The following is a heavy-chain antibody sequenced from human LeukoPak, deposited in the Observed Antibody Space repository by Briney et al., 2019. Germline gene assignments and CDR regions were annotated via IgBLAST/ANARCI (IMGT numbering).Heavy chain of an antibody. V-gene: IGHV4-39*07. D-gene: IGHD3-3*01. J-gene: IGHJ4*02. CDR3: ALYDFWSGYQCFDY. CDR2: IYYSGST. CDR1: GGSISSYY. Sequence: SETLSLTCTVSGGSISSYYWGWIRQPPGKGLEWIGSIYYSGSTYYNPSLKSRVTISADTSKNQFSLKLSSVTAADTAVYYCALYDFWSGYQCFDYWGQGTLVTVSS.